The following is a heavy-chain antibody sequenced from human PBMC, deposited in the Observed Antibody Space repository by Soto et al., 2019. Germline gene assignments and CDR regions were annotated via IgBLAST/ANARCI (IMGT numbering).Heavy chain of an antibody. CDR1: GFTFSSYA. CDR2: ISYDGSNK. V-gene: IGHV3-30-3*01. CDR3: AREPLYCSGGSCYPIRWFDP. D-gene: IGHD2-15*01. Sequence: QVPLVESGGGVVQPGRSLRLSCAASGFTFSSYAMHWVRQAPGKGLEWVAVISYDGSNKYYADSVKGRFTISRDNSKNTLYLQMNSLRAEDTAVYYCAREPLYCSGGSCYPIRWFDPWGQGTLVTVSS. J-gene: IGHJ5*02.